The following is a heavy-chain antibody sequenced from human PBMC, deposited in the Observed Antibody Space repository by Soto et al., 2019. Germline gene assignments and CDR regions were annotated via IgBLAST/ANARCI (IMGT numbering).Heavy chain of an antibody. D-gene: IGHD3-22*01. V-gene: IGHV1-3*01. CDR3: ARSEYYFDSSGYRGFDI. J-gene: IGHJ3*02. CDR1: GYGFTTHA. CDR2: INAGNGNT. Sequence: ASVKVSCKTSGYGFTTHAMHWVRQAPGERLEWMGWINAGNGNTKYLEKFQGRVTITRDTSASTAYMELNSLRSEDTAVYYCARSEYYFDSSGYRGFDIWGQGTMVTVSS.